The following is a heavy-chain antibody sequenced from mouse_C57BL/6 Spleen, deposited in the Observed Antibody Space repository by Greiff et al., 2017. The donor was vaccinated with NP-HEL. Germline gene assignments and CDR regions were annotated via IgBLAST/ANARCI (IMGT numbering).Heavy chain of an antibody. CDR3: TREGLTTGGAMDY. CDR2: ISSGGDYI. V-gene: IGHV5-9-1*02. D-gene: IGHD2-1*01. J-gene: IGHJ4*01. CDR1: GFTFSSYA. Sequence: EVQVVESGEGLVKPGGSLKLSCAASGFTFSSYAMSWVRQTPEKRLEWVAYISSGGDYIYYADTVKGRFTISRDNARNTLYLQMSSLKSEDTAMYYCTREGLTTGGAMDYWGQGTSVTVSS.